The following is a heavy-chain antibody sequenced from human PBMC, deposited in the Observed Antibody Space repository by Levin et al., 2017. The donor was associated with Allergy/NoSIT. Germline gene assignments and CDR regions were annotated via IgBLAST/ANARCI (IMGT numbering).Heavy chain of an antibody. V-gene: IGHV3-23*01. Sequence: GESLKISCAASGFTFSSYAMSWVRQAPGKGLEWVSAISGSGGSTYYADSVKGRFTISRDNSKTTLYLQMNSLRAEDTAVYYCAKEKPYSSDPLYYSMDVWGKGTTVTVSS. CDR1: GFTFSSYA. J-gene: IGHJ6*04. CDR2: ISGSGGST. CDR3: AKEKPYSSDPLYYSMDV. D-gene: IGHD4-11*01.